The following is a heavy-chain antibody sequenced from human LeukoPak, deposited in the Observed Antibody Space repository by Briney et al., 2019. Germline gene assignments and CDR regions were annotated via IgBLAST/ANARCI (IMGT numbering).Heavy chain of an antibody. V-gene: IGHV4-30-4*07. D-gene: IGHD3-22*01. Sequence: PSETLSLTCAVSGGSISSGDYSWSWLRQPPGKGLEWIGFIYYSGNTYYNPSLKSRVTISIDTSKNQFSLKLSSVTAADMAVYYCVRGTNYYDSGAYSSYHDYWGQGTLVTVSS. J-gene: IGHJ4*02. CDR2: IYYSGNT. CDR3: VRGTNYYDSGAYSSYHDY. CDR1: GGSISSGDYS.